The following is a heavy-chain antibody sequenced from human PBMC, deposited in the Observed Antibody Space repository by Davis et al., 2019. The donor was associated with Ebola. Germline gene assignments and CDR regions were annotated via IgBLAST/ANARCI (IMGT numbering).Heavy chain of an antibody. Sequence: PSETLSLTCTVSGGSISSYYWSWIRQPPGKGLEWIGEINHSGSTNYNPSLKSRVTISVDTSKNQFSLKLSSVTAADTAVYYCAREKRYYFDYWGQGTLVTVSS. CDR3: AREKRYYFDY. CDR1: GGSISSYY. J-gene: IGHJ4*02. V-gene: IGHV4-34*01. CDR2: INHSGST.